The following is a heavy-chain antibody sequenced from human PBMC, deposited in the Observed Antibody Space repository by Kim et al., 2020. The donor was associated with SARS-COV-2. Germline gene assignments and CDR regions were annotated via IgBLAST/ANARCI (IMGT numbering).Heavy chain of an antibody. J-gene: IGHJ6*02. Sequence: VKGRLTISRDNSGNALDLEMTSLRAEDTAVYYCAKEGGVNTAYFSAMDVWGQGTTVTVSS. V-gene: IGHV3-23*01. D-gene: IGHD4-17*01. CDR3: AKEGGVNTAYFSAMDV.